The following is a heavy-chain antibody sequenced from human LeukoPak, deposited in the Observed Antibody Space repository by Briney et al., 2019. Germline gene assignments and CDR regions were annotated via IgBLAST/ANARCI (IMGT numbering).Heavy chain of an antibody. CDR1: GYTFTSYG. V-gene: IGHV1-18*01. J-gene: IGHJ3*02. CDR3: ARERRLQLAGYAFDI. CDR2: ISAYNGNT. D-gene: IGHD5-24*01. Sequence: ASVKVSCKASGYTFTSYGISWVRQAPGQGLEWMGWISAYNGNTNYAQKLQGRVTMTTDTSTSTAYMELRSLRSDDTAVYYCARERRLQLAGYAFDIWGQGTMVTVSS.